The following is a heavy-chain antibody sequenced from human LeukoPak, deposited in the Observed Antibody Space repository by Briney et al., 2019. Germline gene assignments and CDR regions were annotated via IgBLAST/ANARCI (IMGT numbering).Heavy chain of an antibody. CDR1: GGTISSYY. J-gene: IGHJ4*02. D-gene: IGHD6-19*01. V-gene: IGHV4-59*01. CDR3: ARYSGWYGGADY. Sequence: SETLSLTCTVSGGTISSYYWSWIRQPPGKGLEWIGYIFYSGSTNYNPSLKSRVTISVDTSKNQFSLKLSSVTAANTAVSYCARYSGWYGGADYWGQGTLVIVSS. CDR2: IFYSGST.